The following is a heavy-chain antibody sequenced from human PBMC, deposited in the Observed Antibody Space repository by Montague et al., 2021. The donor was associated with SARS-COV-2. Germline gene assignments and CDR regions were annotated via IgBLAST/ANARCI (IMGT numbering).Heavy chain of an antibody. V-gene: IGHV4-59*04. J-gene: IGHJ4*02. D-gene: IGHD6-19*01. CDR1: GGPSSSDY. CDR3: ARVGSSGWYAPGYFDY. Sequence: SETLSLTCTVSGGPSSSDYWSWIRQPPGKGLEWIGYISYSGSTYYNPSLKGRVTISVDTSKHQFSLRLSSVTAADTAVYYCARVGSSGWYAPGYFDYWGQGTLVTVSS. CDR2: ISYSGST.